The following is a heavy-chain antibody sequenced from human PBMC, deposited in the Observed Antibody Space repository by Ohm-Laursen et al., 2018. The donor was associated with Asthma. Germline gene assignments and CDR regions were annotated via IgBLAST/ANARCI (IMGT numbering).Heavy chain of an antibody. Sequence: SLRLSCSASGFTFSSYSMNWVRQAPGKGLEWVSSISSSSSHIYNADSVKGRFTISRDNAKNSLSLQMSNLRAEDTAVYYCAREWGGMDVWGPGTTVTVSS. CDR2: ISSSSSHI. V-gene: IGHV3-21*01. J-gene: IGHJ6*02. CDR1: GFTFSSYS. CDR3: AREWGGMDV. D-gene: IGHD1-26*01.